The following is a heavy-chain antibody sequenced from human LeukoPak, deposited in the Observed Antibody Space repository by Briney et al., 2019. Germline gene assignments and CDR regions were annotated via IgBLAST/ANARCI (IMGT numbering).Heavy chain of an antibody. Sequence: GGSLRLSCAASGFTFSSYGMHWVRQAPGKGLEWVAVIWYDGSNKYYADSVKGRFTISRDNSKNTLYLQMNSLRGEDTAVYYCARGVTRYCSSTSCYYFDYWGQGTLVTVSS. V-gene: IGHV3-33*01. J-gene: IGHJ4*02. CDR2: IWYDGSNK. CDR1: GFTFSSYG. CDR3: ARGVTRYCSSTSCYYFDY. D-gene: IGHD2-2*01.